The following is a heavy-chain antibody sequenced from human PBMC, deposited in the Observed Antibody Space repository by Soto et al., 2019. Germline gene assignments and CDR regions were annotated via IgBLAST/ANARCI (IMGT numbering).Heavy chain of an antibody. Sequence: PSETLSLTCTVSGGSISSGNYYWSWIRQPPGKGLEWIGFISYSGSTYYNASLQSRVTISVDTSKNQFSLNLSFVTAADTAVYYCATMGTPATGLYYFDYWGQGTLVTVSS. D-gene: IGHD1-7*01. CDR3: ATMGTPATGLYYFDY. CDR1: GGSISSGNYY. V-gene: IGHV4-30-4*01. J-gene: IGHJ4*02. CDR2: ISYSGST.